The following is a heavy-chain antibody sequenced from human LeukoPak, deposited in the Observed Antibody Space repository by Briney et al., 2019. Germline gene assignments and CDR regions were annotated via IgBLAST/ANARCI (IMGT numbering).Heavy chain of an antibody. J-gene: IGHJ4*01. CDR3: ARDLYGGNSPDY. Sequence: GASVKVSCKASGGTFISYTISWVRQAPGQGLEWMGRIIPILGIANYAQKFQGRVTITADKSTSTAYMELSSLRSEDTAVYYCARDLYGGNSPDYWGQGTLVTVSS. V-gene: IGHV1-69*04. D-gene: IGHD4-23*01. CDR2: IIPILGIA. CDR1: GGTFISYT.